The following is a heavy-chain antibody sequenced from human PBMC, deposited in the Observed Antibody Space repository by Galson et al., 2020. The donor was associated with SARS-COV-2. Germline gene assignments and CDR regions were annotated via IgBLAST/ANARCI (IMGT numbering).Heavy chain of an antibody. CDR3: ARGDYYDSSGYYYGRHGYYYYYMDV. J-gene: IGHJ6*03. Sequence: ASVKVSCKASGYTFTGYYMHWVRQAPGQGLEWMGRINPNSGGTNYAQKFQGRVTMTRDTSISTAYMELSRLRSDDTAVYYCARGDYYDSSGYYYGRHGYYYYYMDVWGEGTTVTISS. CDR1: GYTFTGYY. D-gene: IGHD3-22*01. CDR2: INPNSGGT. V-gene: IGHV1-2*06.